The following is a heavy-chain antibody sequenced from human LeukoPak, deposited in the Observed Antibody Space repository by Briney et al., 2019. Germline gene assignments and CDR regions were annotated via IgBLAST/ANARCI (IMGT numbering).Heavy chain of an antibody. Sequence: PSETLSLTCTVSGGSISSYYWSWIRQPPGKGLEWIGEINHSGSTNYNPSLKSRVTISVDTSKNQFSLKLSSVTAADTAVYYCARTYDYVWGSYRPPFDYWGQGTLVTVSS. V-gene: IGHV4-34*01. CDR3: ARTYDYVWGSYRPPFDY. J-gene: IGHJ4*02. D-gene: IGHD3-16*02. CDR1: GGSISSYY. CDR2: INHSGST.